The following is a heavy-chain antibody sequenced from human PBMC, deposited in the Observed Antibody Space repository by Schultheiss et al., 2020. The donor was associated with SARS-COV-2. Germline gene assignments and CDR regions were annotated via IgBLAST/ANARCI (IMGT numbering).Heavy chain of an antibody. Sequence: SETLSLTCTVSGGSISSSSYYWGWIRQPPGKGLEWIGSIYYSGSTNYNPSLKSRVTISVDTSKNQFSLKLSSVTAADTAVYYCARSSYSSGWYHYWGQGTLVTVSS. CDR2: IYYSGST. J-gene: IGHJ4*02. V-gene: IGHV4-39*07. CDR3: ARSSYSSGWYHY. CDR1: GGSISSSSYY. D-gene: IGHD6-19*01.